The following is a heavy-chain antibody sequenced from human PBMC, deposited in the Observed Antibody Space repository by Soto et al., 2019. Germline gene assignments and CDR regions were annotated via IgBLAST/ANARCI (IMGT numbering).Heavy chain of an antibody. CDR1: GFTFSNAW. Sequence: EVQLVESGGGLVKPGGSLRLSCAASGFTFSNAWMSWVRQAPGKGLEWVGRIKSKTDGGTTDYAAPVKVRFTISSDDSKNTLYLQMNSLKTEDTAVYYCTTDVVVIAILQRDYWGQGPLVTVSS. CDR2: IKSKTDGGTT. D-gene: IGHD2-21*01. V-gene: IGHV3-15*01. J-gene: IGHJ4*02. CDR3: TTDVVVIAILQRDY.